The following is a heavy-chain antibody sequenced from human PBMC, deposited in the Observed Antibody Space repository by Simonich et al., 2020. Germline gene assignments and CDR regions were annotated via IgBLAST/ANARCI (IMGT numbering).Heavy chain of an antibody. V-gene: IGHV1-2*06. CDR1: GYTFTGYY. CDR3: ARDTFLGYCSSTSCYDAFDI. Sequence: QVQLVQSGAEVKKPGASVKVSCKASGYTFTGYYMHWVRQAPGQGLEWMGPNKPNRGGTNHTQTMQGRVNKTRETAISTAYMEQSRLRSDDTAVYYCARDTFLGYCSSTSCYDAFDIWGQGTMVTVSS. D-gene: IGHD2-2*01. J-gene: IGHJ3*02. CDR2: NKPNRGGT.